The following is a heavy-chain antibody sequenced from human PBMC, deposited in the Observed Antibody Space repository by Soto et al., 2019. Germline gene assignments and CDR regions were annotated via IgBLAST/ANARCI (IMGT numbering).Heavy chain of an antibody. CDR1: GFTFSSYG. J-gene: IGHJ6*02. CDR2: ISYDGSNK. CDR3: AKDRVAARPLFRGMDV. Sequence: QVQLVESGGGVVQPGRSLRLSCAASGFTFSSYGMHWVRQAPGKGLEWVAVISYDGSNKYYADSVKGRFTISRDNSKTTLYLQMSSLRAEDTAVYYCAKDRVAARPLFRGMDVWGQGTTVTVSS. V-gene: IGHV3-30*18. D-gene: IGHD6-6*01.